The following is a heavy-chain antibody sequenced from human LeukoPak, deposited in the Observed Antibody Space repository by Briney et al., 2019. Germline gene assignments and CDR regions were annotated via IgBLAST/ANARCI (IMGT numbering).Heavy chain of an antibody. CDR2: VTGSGGDT. CDR1: GFTFRNYV. J-gene: IGHJ4*02. Sequence: PGGSLRLSCAASGFTFRNYVMSWVRQAPGKGLEWVSAVTGSGGDTYYSDSAKGRFTISRDNSKNTVFLQMNSLRAEDTAVYYCGTRPPDDTYYGVFDYWGQGTLVTVSS. V-gene: IGHV3-23*01. D-gene: IGHD3-10*01. CDR3: GTRPPDDTYYGVFDY.